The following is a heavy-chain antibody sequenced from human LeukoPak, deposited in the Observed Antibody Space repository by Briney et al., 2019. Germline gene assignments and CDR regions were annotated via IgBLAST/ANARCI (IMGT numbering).Heavy chain of an antibody. J-gene: IGHJ3*02. Sequence: SSVRVSCKASGYTFTSYGISWVRQAPGQGLEWMGGIIPIFGTANYAQKFQGRVTITADESTSTAYMELSSLRSEDTAVYYCAREEREYCGGDCNDAFDIWGQGTMVTVS. V-gene: IGHV1-69*13. D-gene: IGHD2-21*02. CDR3: AREEREYCGGDCNDAFDI. CDR2: IIPIFGTA. CDR1: GYTFTSYG.